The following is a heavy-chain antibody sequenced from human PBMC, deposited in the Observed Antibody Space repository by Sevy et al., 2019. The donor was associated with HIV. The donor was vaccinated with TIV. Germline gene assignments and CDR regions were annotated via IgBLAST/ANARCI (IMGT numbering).Heavy chain of an antibody. CDR3: ARDDRPIYGYGY. V-gene: IGHV1-2*02. CDR2: INPNSGGT. Sequence: ASVKVSCKASGYTFTGYYMHWVRQAPGQGLEWMGWINPNSGGTNYAQKFQGRVTMTRDTSISTAYMELSRLRSDDTVVYYCARDDRPIYGYGYWGQGTLVTVSS. D-gene: IGHD5-18*01. J-gene: IGHJ4*02. CDR1: GYTFTGYY.